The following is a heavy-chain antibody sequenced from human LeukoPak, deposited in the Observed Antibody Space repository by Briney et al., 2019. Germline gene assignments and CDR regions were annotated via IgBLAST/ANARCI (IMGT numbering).Heavy chain of an antibody. CDR3: ARVTLEGGGLDY. V-gene: IGHV4-59*01. J-gene: IGHJ4*02. D-gene: IGHD3-16*01. Sequence: SETLSLTCTVSGGSISSYYWSWIRQPQGKGLEWIGYIYYSGRTNYNPSLKSRVTISVDTSKNQFSLKLSSVTAADTAVYYCARVTLEGGGLDYWGQGTLVTVSS. CDR2: IYYSGRT. CDR1: GGSISSYY.